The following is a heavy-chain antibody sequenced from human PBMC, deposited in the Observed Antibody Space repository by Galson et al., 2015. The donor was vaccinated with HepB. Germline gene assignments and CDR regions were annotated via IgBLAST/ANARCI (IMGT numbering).Heavy chain of an antibody. CDR3: ARDGCQSVTPFGGYGMDV. Sequence: SLRLSCAASGFIFSSYSMNWVRQAPGKGLEWVSYISSSSSTIYYADSVKGRFTISRDNAKNSLYLQMNSLRAEDTAVYYCARDGCQSVTPFGGYGMDVWGQGTTVTVSS. CDR2: ISSSSSTI. J-gene: IGHJ6*02. D-gene: IGHD3-10*01. V-gene: IGHV3-48*04. CDR1: GFIFSSYS.